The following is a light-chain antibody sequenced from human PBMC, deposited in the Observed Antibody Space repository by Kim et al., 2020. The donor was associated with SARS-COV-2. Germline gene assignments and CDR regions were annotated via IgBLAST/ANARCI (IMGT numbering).Light chain of an antibody. Sequence: AAVGDSMPCTVRGSKGINRYLVWYQQKPGLAHNVLIYSASTLQSGDPARFSGSGSGTDFTVTNSSLQHEDCATYYCQQLSGYPLTFGGGTKVDIK. V-gene: IGKV1-9*01. J-gene: IGKJ4*01. CDR1: KGINRY. CDR3: QQLSGYPLT. CDR2: SAS.